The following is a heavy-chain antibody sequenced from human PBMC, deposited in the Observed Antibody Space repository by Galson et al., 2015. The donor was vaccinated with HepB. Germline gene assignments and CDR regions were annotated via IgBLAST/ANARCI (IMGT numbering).Heavy chain of an antibody. CDR1: GHTFTSYD. CDR2: MSPNSGHT. J-gene: IGHJ5*02. Sequence: SVKVSCKASGHTFTSYDINWVRQATGQGLEWVGWMSPNSGHTGYAQKFQGRVTMTRNTSISTAYLEVSSLRSEDTAVYYCARDYGGSSGWFDPWGQGTLVTVSS. CDR3: ARDYGGSSGWFDP. D-gene: IGHD4-23*01. V-gene: IGHV1-8*01.